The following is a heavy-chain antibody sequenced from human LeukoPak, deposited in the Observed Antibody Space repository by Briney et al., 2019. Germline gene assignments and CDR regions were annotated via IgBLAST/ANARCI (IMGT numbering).Heavy chain of an antibody. CDR3: ARRGVKVVPAAILVGSKGYYYYYMDV. CDR2: INHSGSP. CDR1: GGSFSGYY. J-gene: IGHJ6*03. D-gene: IGHD2-2*02. Sequence: SETLSLTCAVYGGSFSGYYWSWIRQTPGKGLAWIGQINHSGSPNYNPSLKSRVTISVDTSKNQFSLKLSSVTAADTAVYYCARRGVKVVPAAILVGSKGYYYYYMDVWGKGTTVTVSS. V-gene: IGHV4-34*01.